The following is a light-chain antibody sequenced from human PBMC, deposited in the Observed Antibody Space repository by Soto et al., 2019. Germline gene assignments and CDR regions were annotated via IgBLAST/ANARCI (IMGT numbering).Light chain of an antibody. CDR1: SRDVGAYDY. Sequence: QSALTQPASVSGSPGQSITISCTGTSRDVGAYDYVSWYLQYPDKAPQLLIYYVDHRPSGVSSRFSGSKSGNTASLTISGLQAEDEGDYYCCSYADGSIYFCVTGTKLTVL. CDR2: YVD. V-gene: IGLV2-14*03. CDR3: CSYADGSIYF. J-gene: IGLJ1*01.